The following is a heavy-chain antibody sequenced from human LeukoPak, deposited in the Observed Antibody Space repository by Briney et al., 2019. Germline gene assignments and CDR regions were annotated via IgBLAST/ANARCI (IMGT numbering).Heavy chain of an antibody. CDR3: ARSGGYYYYGMDV. Sequence: SETLSLTCTVSGGSISSSSYYWSWIRQPPGKGLEWIGYIYYSGSTNYNPSLKSRVTISVDTSKDQFSLKLSSVTAADTAVYYCARSGGYYYYGMDVWGQGTTVTVSS. CDR1: GGSISSSSYY. J-gene: IGHJ6*02. CDR2: IYYSGST. V-gene: IGHV4-61*01. D-gene: IGHD3-10*01.